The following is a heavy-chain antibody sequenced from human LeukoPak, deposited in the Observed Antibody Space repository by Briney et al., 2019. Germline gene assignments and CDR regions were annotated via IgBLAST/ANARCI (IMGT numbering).Heavy chain of an antibody. CDR3: ARVAVAGTGDWFDP. CDR2: MNPSSVTT. D-gene: IGHD6-19*01. J-gene: IGHJ5*02. CDR1: GYTFTSHD. V-gene: IGHV1-8*01. Sequence: GAPVKVSCKASGYTFTSHDINWVRQATGQGLEWMGWMNPSSVTTGSAQKFQGRVTMTWNTSISTAYMELSGLRSEDTAVYYCARVAVAGTGDWFDPWGQGTLVTVSS.